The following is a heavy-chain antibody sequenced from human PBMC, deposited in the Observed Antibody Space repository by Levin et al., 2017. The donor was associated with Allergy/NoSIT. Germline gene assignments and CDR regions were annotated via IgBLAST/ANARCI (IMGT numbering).Heavy chain of an antibody. V-gene: IGHV3-11*01. Sequence: PGGSLRLSCAASGFTFSDYFMSWIRQAPGKGLEWVSYISGSGSTIYYPDSVKGRFSISRDNAKNSLYLQMNSLRVEATAVYYCARDDPAEQELLPNYWGQGTRVTVSS. CDR1: GFTFSDYF. CDR2: ISGSGSTI. J-gene: IGHJ4*02. CDR3: ARDDPAEQELLPNY. D-gene: IGHD6-13*01.